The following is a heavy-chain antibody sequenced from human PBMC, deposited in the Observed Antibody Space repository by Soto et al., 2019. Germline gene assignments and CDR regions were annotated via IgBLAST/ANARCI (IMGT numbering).Heavy chain of an antibody. CDR2: IYYSGST. D-gene: IGHD2-2*01. CDR1: GGSISSYY. V-gene: IGHV4-59*12. J-gene: IGHJ4*02. Sequence: SETLSLTCTVSGGSISSYYWSWIRQPPGKGLEWIGHIYYSGSTNYNPSLKSRVTISVDTSKNQFSLKLSSVTAADTAVYFCARVRTEYAGLDYWGQGTLVTVSS. CDR3: ARVRTEYAGLDY.